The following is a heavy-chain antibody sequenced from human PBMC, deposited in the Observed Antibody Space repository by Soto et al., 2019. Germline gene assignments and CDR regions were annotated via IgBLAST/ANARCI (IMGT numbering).Heavy chain of an antibody. CDR1: GGSINNNGYF. V-gene: IGHV4-30-4*01. CDR3: ARGPSGDKVDY. Sequence: QVQLQESGPGVVEPSQTLSLTCTVSGGSINNNGYFWSWIRQPPGSGLEWIGHIYNSGSTYSNPAPKSRLTISVDTAKTQVSLKLSSVTAADTAVYYCARGPSGDKVDYWGQGTLVTVSS. CDR2: IYNSGST. J-gene: IGHJ4*02. D-gene: IGHD1-26*01.